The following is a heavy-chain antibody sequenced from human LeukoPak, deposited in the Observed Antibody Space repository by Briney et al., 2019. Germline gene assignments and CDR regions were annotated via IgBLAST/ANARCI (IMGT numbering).Heavy chain of an antibody. CDR2: IYYSGST. J-gene: IGHJ4*02. V-gene: IGHV4-59*01. Sequence: PSETLSLTCTVSGCSISSYYWSWIRQPPGTGLEWIGYIYYSGSTNYNPSLKSRVTISVDKSKNQFSLKLSSMTAADTAVYYCARGNYESSDWSFDYWGQGTLVTVSS. CDR1: GCSISSYY. CDR3: ARGNYESSDWSFDY. D-gene: IGHD3-22*01.